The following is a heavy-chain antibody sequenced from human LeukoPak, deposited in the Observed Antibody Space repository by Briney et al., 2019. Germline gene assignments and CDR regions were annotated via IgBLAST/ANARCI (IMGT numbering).Heavy chain of an antibody. V-gene: IGHV3-30*02. Sequence: GGSLRLSCAASGFTFSSYGMHWVRQAPGKGLEWVAFIRYDGSNKYYADSVKGRFTISRGNSKNTLYLQMNSLRAEDTAVYYCAVSYGGNSGHDAFDIWGQGTMVTVSS. CDR1: GFTFSSYG. CDR3: AVSYGGNSGHDAFDI. CDR2: IRYDGSNK. D-gene: IGHD4-23*01. J-gene: IGHJ3*02.